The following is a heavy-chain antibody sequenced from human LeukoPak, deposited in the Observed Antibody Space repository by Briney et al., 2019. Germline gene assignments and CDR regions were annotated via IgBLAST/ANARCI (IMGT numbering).Heavy chain of an antibody. Sequence: GGSLRLSCAASGFTVSSNYMSWVRQAPGKGLEWFSVIYSGGSTYYADSVKGRFTISRDNSKNTLYLQMNSLRAEDTAVYYCAREDILTGFDYWGQGTLVTVLS. CDR3: AREDILTGFDY. D-gene: IGHD3-9*01. J-gene: IGHJ4*02. CDR1: GFTVSSNY. V-gene: IGHV3-53*01. CDR2: IYSGGST.